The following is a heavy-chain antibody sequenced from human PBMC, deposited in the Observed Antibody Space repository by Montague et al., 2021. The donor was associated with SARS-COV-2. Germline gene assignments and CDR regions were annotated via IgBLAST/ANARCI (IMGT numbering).Heavy chain of an antibody. D-gene: IGHD1-26*01. CDR2: INHNGSA. CDR3: ARKGSGRADLAY. V-gene: IGHV4/OR15-8*01. Sequence: SETLSLTCIVSGDSISTDNCWSWCLLPPGKDVVGVGEINHNGSAKYNPSLNRLVSMNVDKSCNQFSLLLPTVTAADTSIYYCARKGSGRADLAYWGQGTLVTVSS. CDR1: GDSISTDNC. J-gene: IGHJ4*02.